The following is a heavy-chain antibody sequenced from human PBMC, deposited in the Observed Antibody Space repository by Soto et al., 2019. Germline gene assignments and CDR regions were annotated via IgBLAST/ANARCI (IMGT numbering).Heavy chain of an antibody. CDR3: AAKLGTTHYFDF. Sequence: QVQLQESGPGLVQPSQTLSLTCSVSGDPVSSGSYYWTWVRQHPVKGLEWIGYIYHTGSTYYNPSLQSRLIMSIDTSKNQFSLHLYSVIAAGTAVYFCAAKLGTTHYFDFWGQGSLVAVSS. D-gene: IGHD7-27*01. CDR1: GDPVSSGSYY. J-gene: IGHJ4*02. V-gene: IGHV4-31*03. CDR2: IYHTGST.